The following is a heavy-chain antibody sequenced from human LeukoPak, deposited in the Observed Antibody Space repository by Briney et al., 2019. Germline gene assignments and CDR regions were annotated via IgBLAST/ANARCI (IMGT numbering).Heavy chain of an antibody. J-gene: IGHJ4*02. CDR2: MYFSGST. D-gene: IGHD4-23*01. CDR3: AALHPGSSWGGTSKDWYYFDS. CDR1: GGSISSDY. V-gene: IGHV4-59*08. Sequence: SETLSLTCSVSGGSISSDYWSWVRQPPGKGLEWIGYMYFSGSTNYNPSLESRVTISIDTSKNQFSLKLSSVTAADTAVYYCAALHPGSSWGGTSKDWYYFDSWGQGTLVTVSS.